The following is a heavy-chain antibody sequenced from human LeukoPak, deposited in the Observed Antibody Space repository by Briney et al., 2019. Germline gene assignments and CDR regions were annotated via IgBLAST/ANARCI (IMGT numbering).Heavy chain of an antibody. CDR3: AKTSRGYSYGLKYFDY. J-gene: IGHJ4*02. V-gene: IGHV3-30*18. CDR1: GFTFSSYG. Sequence: QSGGSLRLSCAASGFTFSSYGMHWVRQAPGKGLEWVAVISYDGSNKYYADSVKGRFTISRDNSKNTLYLQMNSLRAEDTAVYCCAKTSRGYSYGLKYFDYWGQGTLVTVSS. D-gene: IGHD5-18*01. CDR2: ISYDGSNK.